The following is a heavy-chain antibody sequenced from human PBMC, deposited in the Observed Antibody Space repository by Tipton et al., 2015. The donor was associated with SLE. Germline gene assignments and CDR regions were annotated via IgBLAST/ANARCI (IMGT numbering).Heavy chain of an antibody. D-gene: IGHD2-15*01. CDR3: ARDRGRTRRGFDY. V-gene: IGHV4-59*01. CDR1: DDSISGYY. Sequence: LRLSCSVSDDSISGYYWSWIRQPPGKGLEWIGYIFYSGSTNYNPSLKSRVTISVDTSKNQFSLKLSSVTAADTAVYYCARDRGRTRRGFDYWGQGTLVTVSS. J-gene: IGHJ4*02. CDR2: IFYSGST.